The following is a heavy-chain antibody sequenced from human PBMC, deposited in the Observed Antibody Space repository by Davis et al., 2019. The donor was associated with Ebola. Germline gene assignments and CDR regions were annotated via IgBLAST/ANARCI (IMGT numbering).Heavy chain of an antibody. CDR2: ISSSSSTI. CDR1: GFTFSSYN. J-gene: IGHJ4*02. V-gene: IGHV3-48*02. D-gene: IGHD1-14*01. Sequence: GESLKISCAASGFTFSSYNMNWVRQAPGKGLEWVSYISSSSSTIHYADSVRGRFTISRDNAKSSLYLQMNSLRDEDTAVYYCAKGGGLRNSFDYWGQGTLVTVSS. CDR3: AKGGGLRNSFDY.